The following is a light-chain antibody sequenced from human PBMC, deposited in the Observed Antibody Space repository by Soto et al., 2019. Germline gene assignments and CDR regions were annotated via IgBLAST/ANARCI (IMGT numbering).Light chain of an antibody. CDR3: QQYNNWPPIT. Sequence: EIVLTQSPGTLSLSPVGRATLSCRASQSISSSYLAWYQQKPGQAPRLLIYGASTRATGIPDRFSGSGSGTEFTLTISSLQSEDFAVYYCQQYNNWPPITFGQGTRLEIK. V-gene: IGKV3D-15*01. CDR2: GAS. J-gene: IGKJ5*01. CDR1: QSISSSY.